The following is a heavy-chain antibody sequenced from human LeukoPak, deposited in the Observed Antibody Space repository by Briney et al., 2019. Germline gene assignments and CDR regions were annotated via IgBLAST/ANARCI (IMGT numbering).Heavy chain of an antibody. J-gene: IGHJ5*02. V-gene: IGHV3-30*18. CDR1: GFTFSSYG. D-gene: IGHD4-11*01. Sequence: GGSLRLSCAASGFTFSSYGMHWVRQAPGKGLEWVAVISYDGSNKYYADSVKGRFTISRDNSKNTLYLQMNSLRAEDTAVYYCAKDPIPWQKLPHWFVPWGQGTLVTVSS. CDR3: AKDPIPWQKLPHWFVP. CDR2: ISYDGSNK.